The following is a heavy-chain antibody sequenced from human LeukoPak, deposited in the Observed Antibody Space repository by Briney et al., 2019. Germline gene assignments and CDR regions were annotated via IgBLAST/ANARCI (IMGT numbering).Heavy chain of an antibody. D-gene: IGHD6-13*01. J-gene: IGHJ4*02. CDR1: GGSISSGGYY. CDR2: IYYSGST. Sequence: SETLSLTCTVSGGSISSGGYYWSWIRQHPGKGLEWIGYIYYSGSTNYNPSLKSRVTISVDTSKNQFSLKLSSVTAADTAVYYCAREAGGSSWSEFDYWGQGTLVTVSS. V-gene: IGHV4-61*08. CDR3: AREAGGSSWSEFDY.